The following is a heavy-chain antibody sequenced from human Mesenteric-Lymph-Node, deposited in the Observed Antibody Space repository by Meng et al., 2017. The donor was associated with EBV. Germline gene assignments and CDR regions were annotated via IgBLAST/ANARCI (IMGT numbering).Heavy chain of an antibody. V-gene: IGHV4-30-2*01. J-gene: IGHJ4*02. Sequence: HRQASGHGLGGPSQPLPPTCAGSGGSIISGGYSWSWIRQAPGKGLEWIGFIYHSGTTYLNPSLRSRVNLSVDTSKNQFSLNLRSVSAADTAIYYCARSAGGDYFDYWGQGTLVTVSS. CDR2: IYHSGTT. CDR1: GGSIISGGYS. D-gene: IGHD1-26*01. CDR3: ARSAGGDYFDY.